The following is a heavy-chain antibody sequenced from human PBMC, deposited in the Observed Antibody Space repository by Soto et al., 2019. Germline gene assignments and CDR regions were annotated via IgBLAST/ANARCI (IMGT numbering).Heavy chain of an antibody. Sequence: GGSLRLSCAASGFTFSSYAMSWVRQAPGKGLEWVSAISGSGGSTYYADSVKGRFTISRDNSKNTLYLQMNSLRAEDTAVYYCAKTHTDTYYYDSRGYYLDYFDYWGQGPLVTVYS. CDR1: GFTFSSYA. D-gene: IGHD3-22*01. J-gene: IGHJ4*02. V-gene: IGHV3-23*01. CDR2: ISGSGGST. CDR3: AKTHTDTYYYDSRGYYLDYFDY.